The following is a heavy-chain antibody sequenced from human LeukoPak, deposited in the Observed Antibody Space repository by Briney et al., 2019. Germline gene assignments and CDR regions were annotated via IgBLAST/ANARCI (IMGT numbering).Heavy chain of an antibody. CDR1: GFTFSSHS. CDR2: ISSSSSYI. V-gene: IGHV3-21*01. D-gene: IGHD6-13*01. CDR3: ARDNRDSSSWYYYNYYGMDV. J-gene: IGHJ6*02. Sequence: GGSLRLSCAASGFTFSSHSMNWVRQAPGKGLEWVSSISSSSSYIYYADSVKGRFTISRDNAKNSLYLQMNSLRAEDTAVYYCARDNRDSSSWYYYNYYGMDVWGQGTTVTVSS.